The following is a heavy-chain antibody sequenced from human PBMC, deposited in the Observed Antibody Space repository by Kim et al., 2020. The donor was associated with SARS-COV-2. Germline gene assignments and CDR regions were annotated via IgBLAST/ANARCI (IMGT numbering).Heavy chain of an antibody. Sequence: PKKRVPISVDTSKNQFSRKLSSVTAADTAVYYCARGGITIFGVVNAIDYWGQGTLVTVSS. CDR3: ARGGITIFGVVNAIDY. D-gene: IGHD3-3*01. J-gene: IGHJ4*02. V-gene: IGHV4-59*09.